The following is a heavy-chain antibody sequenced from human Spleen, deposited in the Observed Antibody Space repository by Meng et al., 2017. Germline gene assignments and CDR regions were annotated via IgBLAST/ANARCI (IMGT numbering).Heavy chain of an antibody. V-gene: IGHV1-2*06. Sequence: QVPRVQSGPEVNKPGPAVKLSCKPSGYPFAAYGIHWLRQAPGQGLEWMGRIDPKSDNTHYAQKFQGRVTMTRDTSISTAYMELSGLRSDDTAVYYCARDEDISAAGYLLGDFWGQGTLVTVSS. J-gene: IGHJ4*02. CDR2: IDPKSDNT. CDR3: ARDEDISAAGYLLGDF. CDR1: GYPFAAYG. D-gene: IGHD6-13*01.